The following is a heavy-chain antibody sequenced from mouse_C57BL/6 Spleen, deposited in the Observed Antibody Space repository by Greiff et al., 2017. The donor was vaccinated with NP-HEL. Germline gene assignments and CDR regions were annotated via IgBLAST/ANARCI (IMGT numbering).Heavy chain of an antibody. Sequence: QVQLQQPGTELVKPGASVKLSCKASGYTFTSYWMHWVKQRPGQGLEWIGNINPSNGGTNYNEKFKSKATLTVDKSSSTAYMQLSSLTSEGSAVYYCAREEIYYGNYEGSWFAYWGKGTLVSVSA. J-gene: IGHJ3*01. V-gene: IGHV1-53*01. CDR2: INPSNGGT. D-gene: IGHD2-1*01. CDR3: AREEIYYGNYEGSWFAY. CDR1: GYTFTSYW.